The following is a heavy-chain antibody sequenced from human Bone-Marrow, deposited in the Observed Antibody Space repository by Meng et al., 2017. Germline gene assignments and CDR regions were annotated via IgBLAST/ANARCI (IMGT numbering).Heavy chain of an antibody. CDR3: TTWIYDFWSGYPRLDYYYYGMDV. CDR1: GFPFSSYA. V-gene: IGHV3-15*01. Sequence: GESLKISCAGPGFPFSSYAMHWVRQAPGKGLEWVGRIKSKTDGGTTDYAAPVQGRFTISRDDSKNTLYLQMNSLKTEDTAVDYCTTWIYDFWSGYPRLDYYYYGMDVWGQGTTVTVSS. D-gene: IGHD3-3*01. J-gene: IGHJ6*02. CDR2: IKSKTDGGTT.